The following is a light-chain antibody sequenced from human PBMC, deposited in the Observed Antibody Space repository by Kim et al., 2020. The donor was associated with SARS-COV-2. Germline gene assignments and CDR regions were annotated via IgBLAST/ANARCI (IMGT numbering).Light chain of an antibody. V-gene: IGLV3-19*01. CDR1: SIRSYY. CDR2: GKN. Sequence: ALGQTVRITCQGDSIRSYYASWYQQKPGQAPILVIYGKNSRPSGISDRFSGSISGNTASLTITGAQAEDEAVYYCNSRASGSGPFVFGTGTKVTVL. CDR3: NSRASGSGPFV. J-gene: IGLJ1*01.